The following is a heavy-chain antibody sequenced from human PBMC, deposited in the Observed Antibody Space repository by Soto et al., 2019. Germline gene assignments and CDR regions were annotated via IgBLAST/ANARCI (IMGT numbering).Heavy chain of an antibody. CDR3: AKAYFGVLLGTFDH. V-gene: IGHV3-23*01. J-gene: IGHJ4*02. D-gene: IGHD3-3*01. CDR2: IIGIGHNT. CDR1: GFSFSTFA. Sequence: TGGSLRLSCAVSGFSFSTFAMSWVRQAPGKGLEWVSVIIGIGHNTYYADAVKGRFTISRDTSKNALYLQMNSLRAEDTAVYYCAKAYFGVLLGTFDHWGQGILVTVSS.